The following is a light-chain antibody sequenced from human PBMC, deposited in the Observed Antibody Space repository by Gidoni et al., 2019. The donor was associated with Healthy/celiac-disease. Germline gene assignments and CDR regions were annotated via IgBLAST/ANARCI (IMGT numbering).Light chain of an antibody. J-gene: IGKJ4*01. CDR2: DAS. V-gene: IGKV3-11*01. Sequence: EIVLTQSPATLSLSPGERATLPCRASQSVSSYLAWYQQKPGQAPRLLISDASNRATGIPARFSGSGSGTDFTLTISSLEPEDFAVYYCQQRSNWPELTFXGXTKVEIK. CDR1: QSVSSY. CDR3: QQRSNWPELT.